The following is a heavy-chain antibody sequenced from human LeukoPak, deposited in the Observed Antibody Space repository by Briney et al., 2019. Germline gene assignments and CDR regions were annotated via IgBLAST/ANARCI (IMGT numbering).Heavy chain of an antibody. J-gene: IGHJ4*02. V-gene: IGHV4-59*01. CDR1: GGSISSYY. CDR2: TYYSGST. Sequence: SETLSLTCTVSGGSISSYYWSWIRQPPGKGLEWIGYTYYSGSTNYNPSLKSRVTISVDTSKNQFSLKLSSVTAADTAMYYCAREGSSGWYLDYWGQGTLVTVSS. D-gene: IGHD6-19*01. CDR3: AREGSSGWYLDY.